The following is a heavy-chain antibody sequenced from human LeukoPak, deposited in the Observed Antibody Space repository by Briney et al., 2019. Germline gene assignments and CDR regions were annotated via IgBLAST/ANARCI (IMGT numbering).Heavy chain of an antibody. CDR2: IYYSGST. CDR3: ARLSGPLGFCSGGSCYSDWYFDL. D-gene: IGHD2-15*01. J-gene: IGHJ2*01. V-gene: IGHV4-30-4*01. Sequence: PSETLSLTCTVSGGSISSGDYYWSWIRQPPGKGLEWIGYIYYSGSTYYNPSLKSRVTISVDMSKNRFSLKLNSVTATDTAVYYCARLSGPLGFCSGGSCYSDWYFDLWGRGTLVTVSS. CDR1: GGSISSGDYY.